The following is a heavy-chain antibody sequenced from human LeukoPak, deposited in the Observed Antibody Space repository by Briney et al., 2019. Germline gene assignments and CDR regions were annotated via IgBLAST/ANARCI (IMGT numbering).Heavy chain of an antibody. CDR2: ISTTNSYI. D-gene: IGHD6-13*01. V-gene: IGHV3-21*01. Sequence: PGGSLRLSCVVSGFTFSAYNMNWVRQAPGKGLEWVSSISTTNSYIYYADSVTGRFTISRDNAKNSLYLQMNSLRAEDTVVYYCAKDEAYPGYSSSWSFDYWGQGTLVTVSS. CDR3: AKDEAYPGYSSSWSFDY. J-gene: IGHJ4*02. CDR1: GFTFSAYN.